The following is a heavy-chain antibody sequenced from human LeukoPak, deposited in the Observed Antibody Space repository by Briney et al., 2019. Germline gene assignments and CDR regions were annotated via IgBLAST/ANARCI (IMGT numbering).Heavy chain of an antibody. CDR1: GFTFSSYS. Sequence: PGGSLRLSCAASGFTFSSYSMNWVRQAPGKGLEWVSAISGSGGSTYYADSVKGRFTISRDNSKNTLYLQMNSLRAEDTAVYYCAKDLEGVKYFQHWGQGTLVTVSS. J-gene: IGHJ1*01. CDR3: AKDLEGVKYFQH. V-gene: IGHV3-23*01. D-gene: IGHD3-10*01. CDR2: ISGSGGST.